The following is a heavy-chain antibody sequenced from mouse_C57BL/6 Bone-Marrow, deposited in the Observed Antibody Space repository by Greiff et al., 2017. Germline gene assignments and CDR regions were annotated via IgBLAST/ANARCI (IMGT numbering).Heavy chain of an antibody. Sequence: QVQLQQSGAELVRPGASVTLSCKASGYTFTDYEMHWVKPTPVHGLEWIGAIDPETGGTAYNQKFKGKAILTADKSSSTAYMELRSLTSEDSAVYYCTRGGWLLRFAYWGQGTLVTVSA. V-gene: IGHV1-15*01. CDR1: GYTFTDYE. CDR2: IDPETGGT. J-gene: IGHJ3*01. D-gene: IGHD2-3*01. CDR3: TRGGWLLRFAY.